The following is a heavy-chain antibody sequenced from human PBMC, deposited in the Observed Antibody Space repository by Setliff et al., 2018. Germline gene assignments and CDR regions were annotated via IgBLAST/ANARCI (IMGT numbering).Heavy chain of an antibody. CDR2: INHDGSST. D-gene: IGHD3-10*01. Sequence: GGSLRLSCAASGFTFTSYWMHWVRQAPGKGLVWVSRINHDGSSTTYADSVRGRFTISRDNAKNSLYLQMNSLRADDAAVYFCARDSSGSYYNVYYYYYYYMDVWGKGTTVTVSS. J-gene: IGHJ6*03. CDR3: ARDSSGSYYNVYYYYYYYMDV. V-gene: IGHV3-74*01. CDR1: GFTFTSYW.